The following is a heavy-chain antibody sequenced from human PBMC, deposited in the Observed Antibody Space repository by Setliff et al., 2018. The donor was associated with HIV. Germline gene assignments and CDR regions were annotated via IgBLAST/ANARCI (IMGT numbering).Heavy chain of an antibody. Sequence: TSETLSLTCAVSGGSISSNTYYWGWIRQPPGKGLEWIGSIYYSGSTDYNPSLKSRVTISVDPSKNQFSLKMNSVTAADTAVYYCARASYSYDSTGYLYWGQGTLVTVSS. J-gene: IGHJ4*02. D-gene: IGHD3-22*01. CDR2: IYYSGST. CDR1: GGSISSNTYY. CDR3: ARASYSYDSTGYLY. V-gene: IGHV4-39*07.